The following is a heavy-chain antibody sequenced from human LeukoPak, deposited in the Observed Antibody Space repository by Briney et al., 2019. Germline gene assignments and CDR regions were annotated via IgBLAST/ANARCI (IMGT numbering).Heavy chain of an antibody. V-gene: IGHV1-69*06. CDR2: IIPIFGTT. Sequence: ASVKVSCKASGGTFSSYAITWVRQTPGQGLEWMGGIIPIFGTTNYAQKFQDRVTITADKSTSTAYMKLSSLRSEDTAVYYCARVVGLTGYSSNWYSGYYYYMDVWGKGTTVTVSS. D-gene: IGHD6-13*01. CDR1: GGTFSSYA. J-gene: IGHJ6*03. CDR3: ARVVGLTGYSSNWYSGYYYYMDV.